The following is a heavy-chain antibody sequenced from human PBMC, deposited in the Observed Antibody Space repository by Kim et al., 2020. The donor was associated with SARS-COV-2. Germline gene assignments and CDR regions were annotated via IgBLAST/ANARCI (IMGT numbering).Heavy chain of an antibody. CDR2: IRSKVNGYET. CDR1: GFAFSDYA. J-gene: IGHJ3*02. V-gene: IGHV3-73*01. CDR3: TRVPGTTLAFCDAFD. D-gene: IGHD1-1*01. Sequence: GGSLRLSCGASGFAFSDYAMHWVRRAPGKGLEWVGRIRSKVNGYETAYSASVSGRLTIARDDSRNTAQLQMNSLKTADTAVYYYTRVPGTTLAFCDAFD.